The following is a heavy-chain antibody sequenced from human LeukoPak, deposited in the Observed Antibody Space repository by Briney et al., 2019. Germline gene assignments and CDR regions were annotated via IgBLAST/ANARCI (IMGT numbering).Heavy chain of an antibody. CDR1: GYTLTELS. J-gene: IGHJ4*02. CDR3: ATGLAVAGTVFGY. CDR2: FDPEDGEA. D-gene: IGHD6-19*01. Sequence: ASVKVSCKVSGYTLTELSMHWVRQAPGKGLGWMGGFDPEDGEAIYALKFQGRVTMTEDTSTDTAYMELSSLRSEDTAVYYCATGLAVAGTVFGYWGQGTLVTVSS. V-gene: IGHV1-24*01.